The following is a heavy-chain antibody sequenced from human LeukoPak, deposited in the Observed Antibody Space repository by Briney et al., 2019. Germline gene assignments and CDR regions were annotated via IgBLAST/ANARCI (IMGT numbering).Heavy chain of an antibody. Sequence: ASVKVSCKASGYTFTGYYMHWVRQAPGQGLEWMGWINPNSGSTNYAQKFQGRVTMTTDTSISTAYMELSRLRSDDTAVYCCARSLSGAGLWGQGTMVTVSS. CDR2: INPNSGST. J-gene: IGHJ3*01. CDR3: ARSLSGAGL. D-gene: IGHD3-10*02. V-gene: IGHV1-2*02. CDR1: GYTFTGYY.